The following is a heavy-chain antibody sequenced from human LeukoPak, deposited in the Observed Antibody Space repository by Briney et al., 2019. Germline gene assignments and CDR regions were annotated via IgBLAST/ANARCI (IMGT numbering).Heavy chain of an antibody. Sequence: SVKVSCKASGYTFTDYYMHWVRQAPGQGLEWMGWINPDSGVTNYPQKFQGRVTMTRDTSSSTAYMELIRLRSDDTAVYYCARDGTFDIWGQGTMVTVSS. D-gene: IGHD2-15*01. J-gene: IGHJ3*02. V-gene: IGHV1-2*02. CDR3: ARDGTFDI. CDR2: INPDSGVT. CDR1: GYTFTDYY.